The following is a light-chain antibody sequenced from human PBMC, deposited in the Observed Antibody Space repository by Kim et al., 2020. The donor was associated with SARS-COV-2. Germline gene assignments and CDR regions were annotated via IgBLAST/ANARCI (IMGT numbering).Light chain of an antibody. V-gene: IGKV1-27*01. J-gene: IGKJ1*01. CDR1: QGISSS. Sequence: IQMTQSPSSLSASVGDRVTITCRASQGISSSLAWYQQNPGKVPRLLIYAASALQSGVPSRFSGSGSGTDFTLTISSLQPEGVATYYCQKYDRAPWTFGQGTKVDIK. CDR3: QKYDRAPWT. CDR2: AAS.